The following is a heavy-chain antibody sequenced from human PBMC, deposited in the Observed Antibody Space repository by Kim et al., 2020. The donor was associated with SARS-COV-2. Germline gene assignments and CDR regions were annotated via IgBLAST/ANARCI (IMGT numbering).Heavy chain of an antibody. J-gene: IGHJ6*02. CDR3: TTGYGLWFGLGNV. Sequence: GGSLRLSCAASGFTFSNAWMSWVRQAPGKGLEWVGRIKSKTDGGTTDYAAPVKGRFTISRDDSKNTLYLQMNSLKTEDTAVYYCTTGYGLWFGLGNVWGQGTTVTVSS. CDR2: IKSKTDGGTT. V-gene: IGHV3-15*01. CDR1: GFTFSNAW. D-gene: IGHD3-10*01.